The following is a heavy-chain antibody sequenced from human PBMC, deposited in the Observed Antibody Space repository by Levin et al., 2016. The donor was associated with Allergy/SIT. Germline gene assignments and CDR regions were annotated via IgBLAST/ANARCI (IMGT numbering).Heavy chain of an antibody. D-gene: IGHD5-18*01. CDR2: IKQDGSEK. Sequence: GGSLRLSCAASGFTFSSYWMSWVRQAPGKGLEWVANIKQDGSEKYYVDSVKGRFTISRDNAKNSLYLQMNSLRAEDTAVYYCARVLVDTAMACDYWGQGTLVTVSS. V-gene: IGHV3-7*04. CDR1: GFTFSSYW. J-gene: IGHJ4*02. CDR3: ARVLVDTAMACDY.